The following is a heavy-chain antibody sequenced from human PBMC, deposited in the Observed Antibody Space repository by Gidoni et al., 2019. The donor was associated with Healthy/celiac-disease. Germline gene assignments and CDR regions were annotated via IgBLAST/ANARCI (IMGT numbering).Heavy chain of an antibody. D-gene: IGHD6-19*01. J-gene: IGHJ6*03. V-gene: IGHV3-21*01. Sequence: EVQLVESGGGLVKPGGSLRLSCAASGFTFSSYSMNWVRQAPGKGLEWVSSISSSSSYIYYADSVKGRFTISRDNAKNSLYLQMNSLRAEDTAVYYCATSGEEPGWSSYYYYYYYMDVWGKGTTVTVSS. CDR1: GFTFSSYS. CDR3: ATSGEEPGWSSYYYYYYYMDV. CDR2: ISSSSSYI.